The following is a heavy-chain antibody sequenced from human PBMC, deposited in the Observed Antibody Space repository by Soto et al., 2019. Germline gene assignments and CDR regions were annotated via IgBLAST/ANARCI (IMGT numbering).Heavy chain of an antibody. CDR3: VSDLLYSSSSGSNY. CDR1: GFTFSSFW. Sequence: GGSLRLSCVASGFTFSSFWMHWVRQVPGKGLAWVARIKNEEISIGYADSVKGRFTFSRDNVKKTLYLQMNSLSVEDTAVYYCVSDLLYSSSSGSNYWGRGTLVTVSS. CDR2: IKNEEISI. D-gene: IGHD6-6*01. V-gene: IGHV3-74*01. J-gene: IGHJ4*02.